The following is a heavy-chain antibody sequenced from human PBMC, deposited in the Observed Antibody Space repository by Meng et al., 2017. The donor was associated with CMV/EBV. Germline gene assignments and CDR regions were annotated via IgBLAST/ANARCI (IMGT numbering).Heavy chain of an antibody. J-gene: IGHJ5*02. CDR2: INHSGST. Sequence: GQLQRRGAGLLTPAATLCLTLRVYGGAFRGYYWSWIRQPPGKGLEWIGEINHSGSTNYNPSLKSRVTISVDTSKNQFSLKLSSVTAADTAVYYCARVWVRPAVLRFLKSVRFDPWGQGTLVTVSS. CDR3: ARVWVRPAVLRFLKSVRFDP. D-gene: IGHD3-3*01. V-gene: IGHV4-34*01. CDR1: GGAFRGYY.